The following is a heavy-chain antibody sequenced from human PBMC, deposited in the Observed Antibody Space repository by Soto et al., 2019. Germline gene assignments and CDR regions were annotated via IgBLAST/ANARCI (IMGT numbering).Heavy chain of an antibody. CDR3: ARYLYYTAMDNYGMDV. Sequence: SMKVSCKASGGTFSSYAISWVRQAPGQGLEWMGGIIPIFGTANYAQKFQGRVTITADKSTSTAYMELSSLRSEGTAVYYCARYLYYTAMDNYGMDVWGHGTTVTVSS. CDR2: IIPIFGTA. D-gene: IGHD5-18*01. J-gene: IGHJ6*02. V-gene: IGHV1-69*06. CDR1: GGTFSSYA.